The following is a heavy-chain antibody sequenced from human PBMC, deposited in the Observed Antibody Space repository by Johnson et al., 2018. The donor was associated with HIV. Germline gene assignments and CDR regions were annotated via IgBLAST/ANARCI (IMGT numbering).Heavy chain of an antibody. V-gene: IGHV3-66*02. CDR1: GFTVSSNY. CDR3: ARQGTPVVTRGAFDI. CDR2: IYSGGST. J-gene: IGHJ3*02. D-gene: IGHD4-23*01. Sequence: VQLVESGGGLVQPGGSLRLSCAASGFTVSSNYMSWVRQAPGKGLEWVSVIYSGGSTYYADSVKGRFTISRDNSKNTLYLQMNSLRAEDTAVYYFARQGTPVVTRGAFDIWGQGTMVTVSS.